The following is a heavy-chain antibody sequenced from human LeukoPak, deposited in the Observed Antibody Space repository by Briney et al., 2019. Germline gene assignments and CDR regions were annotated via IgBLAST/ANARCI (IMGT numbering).Heavy chain of an antibody. D-gene: IGHD6-19*01. CDR3: ATIAVTTALDY. CDR1: GFTFSSYA. V-gene: IGHV3-74*01. CDR2: INSDGGDT. J-gene: IGHJ4*02. Sequence: GGSLRLSCAASGFTFSSYAMSWVRQAPGKGLVWVSRINSDGGDTDYADSVKGRFTISRDNAKNTLFLEMNSLRAEDTAVYYCATIAVTTALDYWGQGVLVAVSS.